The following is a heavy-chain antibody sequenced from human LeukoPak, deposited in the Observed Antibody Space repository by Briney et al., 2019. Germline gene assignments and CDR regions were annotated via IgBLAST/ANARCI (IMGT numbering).Heavy chain of an antibody. V-gene: IGHV3-20*04. CDR2: INWNGGST. D-gene: IGHD4-17*01. J-gene: IGHJ4*02. CDR1: GFTFDDYG. CDR3: ARVAGDLYYFDY. Sequence: GGSLRLSCAASGFTFDDYGMSWVRQAPGKGLELVSGINWNGGSTGYADSVKGRFTISRDNAKNSLYLQMNSLGAEDTALYYCARVAGDLYYFDYWGQGTLVTVSS.